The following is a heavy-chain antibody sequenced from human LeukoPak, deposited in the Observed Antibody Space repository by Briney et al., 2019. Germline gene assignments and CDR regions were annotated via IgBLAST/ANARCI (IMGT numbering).Heavy chain of an antibody. J-gene: IGHJ4*02. CDR2: INPSGGST. V-gene: IGHV1-46*01. D-gene: IGHD2-15*01. Sequence: ASVKVSCKASGYTFTSYYMHWVRQAPGQGLEWMGIINPSGGSTSYAQKFQGRVTMTRDTSTSTVYMELSSLRSEDTAVYCCARDSDIVVVVAATDASIFDYWGQGTLVTVSS. CDR1: GYTFTSYY. CDR3: ARDSDIVVVVAATDASIFDY.